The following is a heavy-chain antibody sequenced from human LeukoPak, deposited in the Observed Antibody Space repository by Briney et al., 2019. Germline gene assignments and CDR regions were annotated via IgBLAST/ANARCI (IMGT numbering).Heavy chain of an antibody. V-gene: IGHV1-2*02. CDR2: INPNSGGT. Sequence: GASVKVSCKASGYTFTGYYMHWVRQAPGQGLEWMGWINPNSGGTNYAQKFQGRVTMTRDTSTSTVYMELSSLRSEDTAVYYCARDFYPRTDYSNYEAPWGQGTLVTVSS. CDR3: ARDFYPRTDYSNYEAP. J-gene: IGHJ5*02. D-gene: IGHD4-11*01. CDR1: GYTFTGYY.